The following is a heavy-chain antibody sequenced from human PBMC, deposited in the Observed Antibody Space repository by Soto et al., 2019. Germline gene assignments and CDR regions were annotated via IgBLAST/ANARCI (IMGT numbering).Heavy chain of an antibody. V-gene: IGHV3-23*01. J-gene: IGHJ5*02. CDR1: GFTFSSYA. D-gene: IGHD3-22*01. CDR2: ISGSGGST. Sequence: XGSRRLSCAASGFTFSSYAMSWVRQAPGKGLDWVSAISGSGGSTYYADSVKGRFTISRDNSKNTLYLQMNSLRAEDTAVYYCAKPRYYDSSGYLSWGQGTLVTVSS. CDR3: AKPRYYDSSGYLS.